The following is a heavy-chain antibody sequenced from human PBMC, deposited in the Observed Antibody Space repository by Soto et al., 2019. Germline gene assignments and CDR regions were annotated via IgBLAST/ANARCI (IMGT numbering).Heavy chain of an antibody. Sequence: GGSLRLSCAASGFTFSDYYMSWIRQAPGKGLEWVSYISSSSSYTNYADSVKGRFTISRDNAKNSLYLQMNSLRAEDTAVYYCARDHVDIVATKGSMDVWGQGTTVTVSS. V-gene: IGHV3-11*06. CDR1: GFTFSDYY. CDR2: ISSSSSYT. J-gene: IGHJ6*02. CDR3: ARDHVDIVATKGSMDV. D-gene: IGHD5-12*01.